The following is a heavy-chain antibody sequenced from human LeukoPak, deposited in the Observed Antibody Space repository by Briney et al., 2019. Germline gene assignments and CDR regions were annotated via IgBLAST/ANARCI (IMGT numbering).Heavy chain of an antibody. CDR2: INHSGST. Sequence: PSETLSLTCAVYGGSFSGYYWSWIRQPPGKGLEWIGEINHSGSTNYNPSLKSRVTISVDTSKNQFSLKLSSVTATDTAVYYCARGRGRRDFWSGYYTYYYGMDVWGQGTTVTVSS. J-gene: IGHJ6*02. D-gene: IGHD3-3*01. V-gene: IGHV4-34*01. CDR1: GGSFSGYY. CDR3: ARGRGRRDFWSGYYTYYYGMDV.